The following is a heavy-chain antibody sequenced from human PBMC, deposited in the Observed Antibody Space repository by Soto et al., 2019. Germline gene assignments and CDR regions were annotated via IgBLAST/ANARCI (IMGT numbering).Heavy chain of an antibody. Sequence: GASVKVSCKASGGTLSSYAISWVRQAPGQGLEWMGGIIPIFGTANYAQKFQGRVTITADESTSTAYMELSSLRSEDTAVYYCARRMFSGAAYFDYWGQGTLVTVSS. V-gene: IGHV1-69*13. CDR1: GGTLSSYA. D-gene: IGHD1-26*01. CDR2: IIPIFGTA. CDR3: ARRMFSGAAYFDY. J-gene: IGHJ4*02.